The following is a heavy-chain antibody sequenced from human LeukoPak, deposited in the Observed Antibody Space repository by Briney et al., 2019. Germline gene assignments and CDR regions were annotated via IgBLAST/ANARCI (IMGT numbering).Heavy chain of an antibody. CDR1: GYALTALS. CDR2: FDPEDGQT. D-gene: IGHD3-16*02. V-gene: IGHV1-24*01. J-gene: IGHJ3*02. CDR3: TRDEMTTFGGVIAVEAFDN. Sequence: ASVKVSCKVAGYALTALSIHWVRQAPGKGLEWMGGFDPEDGQTIYAQKFQGRVTMTEDTSTKTAYMEVKSLRSDDTAMYFCTRDEMTTFGGVIAVEAFDNWGQGTMVIVSS.